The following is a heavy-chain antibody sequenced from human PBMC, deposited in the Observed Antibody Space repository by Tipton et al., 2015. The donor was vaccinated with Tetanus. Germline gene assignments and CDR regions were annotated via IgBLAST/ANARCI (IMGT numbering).Heavy chain of an antibody. Sequence: SLRLSCAASGFTFSSYDMRWVRQATGKGLEWVSAIGTAGDPYYPGSVKGRFTISRENAKNSLYLQMNSLRAGDTAVYYCARGSVAYCSGGSCYPTSDWYFDLWGRGTLVTVSS. CDR2: IGTAGDP. CDR1: GFTFSSYD. V-gene: IGHV3-13*05. D-gene: IGHD2-15*01. J-gene: IGHJ2*01. CDR3: ARGSVAYCSGGSCYPTSDWYFDL.